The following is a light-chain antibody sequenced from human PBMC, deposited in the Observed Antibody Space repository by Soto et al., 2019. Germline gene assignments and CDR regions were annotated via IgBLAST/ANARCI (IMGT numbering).Light chain of an antibody. CDR2: AAS. J-gene: IGKJ1*01. Sequence: EIVMTQSPATLSVSPGERATLSCRASQSGSSNLAWYKQKPGQPPRLLIYAASTRATGIPARFSGSGSGTEFTLSISSLQSEDFAVYYCQQYSDWPRTFGEGTKVEI. CDR3: QQYSDWPRT. V-gene: IGKV3-15*01. CDR1: QSGSSN.